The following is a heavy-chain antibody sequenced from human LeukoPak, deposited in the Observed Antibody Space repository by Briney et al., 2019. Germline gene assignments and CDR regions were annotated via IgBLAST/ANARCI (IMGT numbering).Heavy chain of an antibody. CDR3: APLSHLSGSYQFDY. V-gene: IGHV1-2*02. Sequence: ASVKVSCKASGYTFTGYYMHWVRQAPGQGLEWMGWINPNSGGTTYAQKFQGRVTMTRDTSISTAYMELSRLRSDDTAVYYCAPLSHLSGSYQFDYWGQGTLVTVSS. CDR1: GYTFTGYY. CDR2: INPNSGGT. D-gene: IGHD1-26*01. J-gene: IGHJ4*02.